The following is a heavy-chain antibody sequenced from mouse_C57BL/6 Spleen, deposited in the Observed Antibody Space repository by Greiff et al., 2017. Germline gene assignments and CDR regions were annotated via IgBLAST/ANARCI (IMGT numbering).Heavy chain of an antibody. Sequence: VQLQQPGAELVRPGSSVKLSCKASGYTFTSYWMHWVKQRPIQGLEWIGNIDPSDSVTHYNQKFKDKATLTVDKSSSTAYMQLSSLTSEDSAVYYCARGTTVETPFAYWGQGTLVTVSA. J-gene: IGHJ3*01. D-gene: IGHD1-1*01. V-gene: IGHV1-52*01. CDR2: IDPSDSVT. CDR1: GYTFTSYW. CDR3: ARGTTVETPFAY.